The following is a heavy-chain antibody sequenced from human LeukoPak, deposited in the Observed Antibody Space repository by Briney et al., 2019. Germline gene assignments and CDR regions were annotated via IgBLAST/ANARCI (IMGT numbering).Heavy chain of an antibody. J-gene: IGHJ4*02. D-gene: IGHD6-6*01. V-gene: IGHV3-30*18. Sequence: GRNLRLSSAAYRFTVNSNGMHWVRQAPGQGLEWVAVTSYDGSNKYHADYVKGTFTISRDNSKNTLYLQMNGLRAEDTAVYYCAKAASSHPETTIAYWGQGTLVTVSS. CDR3: AKAASSHPETTIAY. CDR1: RFTVNSNG. CDR2: TSYDGSNK.